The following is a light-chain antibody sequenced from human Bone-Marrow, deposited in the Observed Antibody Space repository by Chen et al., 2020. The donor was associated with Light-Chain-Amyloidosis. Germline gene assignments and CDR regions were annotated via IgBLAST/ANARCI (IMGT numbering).Light chain of an antibody. J-gene: IGLJ3*02. CDR3: QTSQGSSRGV. CDR1: RGSSATNY. CDR2: EGD. Sequence: NFMLTQPHPVSVPPGKTVIIPCTRSRGSSATNYWQWYQQRPGSSPTSVIYEGDQRPSGVPGRCSGSIERYSNTASLTISGLKTEDEADYYWQTSQGSSRGVFGGGTEVTVL. V-gene: IGLV6-57*01.